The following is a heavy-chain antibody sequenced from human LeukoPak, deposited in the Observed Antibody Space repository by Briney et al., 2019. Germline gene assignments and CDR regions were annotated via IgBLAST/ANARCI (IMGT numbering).Heavy chain of an antibody. CDR2: MNPNSGNT. J-gene: IGHJ6*02. D-gene: IGHD3-3*01. CDR1: GYTFTSYD. V-gene: IGHV1-8*01. CDR3: ARGQANYDFWSGYSVWYYYYGMDV. Sequence: ASVKVSCKASGYTFTSYDINWVRQATGQGLEWMGWMNPNSGNTGYAQKFQGRVTMTRNTSISTAYMKLSSLRSEDTAVYYCARGQANYDFWSGYSVWYYYYGMDVWGQGTTVTVSS.